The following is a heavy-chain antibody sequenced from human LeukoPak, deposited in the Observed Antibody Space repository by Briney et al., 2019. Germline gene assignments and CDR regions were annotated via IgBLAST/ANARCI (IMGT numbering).Heavy chain of an antibody. Sequence: ASVKVSCKASGYTFTSYYMHWVRQAPGQGLEWMGIINPSGGSTSYAQKFQGRVTMTRDMSTSTVYMELSSLRTEDTAVYYCAREGTMVRGAHDYWGQGTLVTVSS. D-gene: IGHD3-10*01. V-gene: IGHV1-46*01. CDR1: GYTFTSYY. J-gene: IGHJ4*02. CDR3: AREGTMVRGAHDY. CDR2: INPSGGST.